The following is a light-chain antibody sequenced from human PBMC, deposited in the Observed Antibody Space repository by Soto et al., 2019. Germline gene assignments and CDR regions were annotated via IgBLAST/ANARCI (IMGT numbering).Light chain of an antibody. J-gene: IGKJ1*01. V-gene: IGKV3-15*01. CDR3: QQYKYWPRT. CDR1: QSVNRD. CDR2: GAS. Sequence: EVVMTQSPAILSVSPGERATLSCRASQSVNRDLAWYQQKPGQPPRLLIQGASTRATGIPARFSGSGSGTEFTLTISSLQSEDFAVYYCQQYKYWPRTFGQGTKVDIK.